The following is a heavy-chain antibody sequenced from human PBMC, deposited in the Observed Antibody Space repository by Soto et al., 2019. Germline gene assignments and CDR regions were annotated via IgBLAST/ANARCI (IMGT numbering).Heavy chain of an antibody. J-gene: IGHJ3*02. V-gene: IGHV1-69*12. CDR2: IIPVFGTV. Sequence: QVQLVQSGAEVKKPGSSVKVSCKTSGGTFSSYASSWVRQAPGQGLEWMGGIIPVFGTVNYAQNFQGRVTITADESTSTAYMELTSLRSDDTAVYYCARVPVAGPFHEAFEIWGQGTMVTVSS. CDR1: GGTFSSYA. D-gene: IGHD6-19*01. CDR3: ARVPVAGPFHEAFEI.